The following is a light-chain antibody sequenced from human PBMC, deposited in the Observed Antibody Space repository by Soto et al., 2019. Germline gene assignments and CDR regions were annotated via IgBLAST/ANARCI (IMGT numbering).Light chain of an antibody. V-gene: IGLV2-14*01. CDR2: EVT. CDR1: SSDVGGYNY. Sequence: QSALTQPASVSGSPGQSITISCTGTSSDVGGYNYVSWYQQHPGKAPKLMIYEVTNRPSGVSNRFSGSKSGNTASPTISGLQAEDEADYYCSSYTSSSTLGVFGTGTKLTVL. J-gene: IGLJ1*01. CDR3: SSYTSSSTLGV.